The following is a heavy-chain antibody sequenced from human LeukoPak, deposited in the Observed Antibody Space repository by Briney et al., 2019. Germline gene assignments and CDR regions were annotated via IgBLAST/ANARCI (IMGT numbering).Heavy chain of an antibody. V-gene: IGHV3-23*01. D-gene: IGHD6-6*01. J-gene: IGHJ5*02. CDR1: GFTFNSYA. Sequence: GGSLRLSCAASGFTFNSYAMSWVRQAPGKGLEWVSAISGSGGSTYYADSVKGRFTISRDNSKNTLYLQMNSLRAEDTAVYYCAKVSVGSIAARHAFDPWGQGTLVTVSS. CDR3: AKVSVGSIAARHAFDP. CDR2: ISGSGGST.